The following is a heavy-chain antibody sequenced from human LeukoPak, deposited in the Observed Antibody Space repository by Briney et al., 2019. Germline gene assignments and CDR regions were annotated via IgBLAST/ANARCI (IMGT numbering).Heavy chain of an antibody. CDR3: ARAGYSYGYIKFFDY. V-gene: IGHV3-20*04. CDR2: INWNGGST. J-gene: IGHJ4*02. Sequence: GGSLRLSCAASGFTFDDYGMSWVRQAPGKGLEWVSGINWNGGSTGYADSVKGRFTISRDNAKNSLYLQMNSLRAEDTAVYYCARAGYSYGYIKFFDYWGQGTLVTVSS. CDR1: GFTFDDYG. D-gene: IGHD5-18*01.